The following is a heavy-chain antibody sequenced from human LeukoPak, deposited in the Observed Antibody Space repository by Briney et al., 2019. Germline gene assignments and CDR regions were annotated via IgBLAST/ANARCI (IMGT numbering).Heavy chain of an antibody. D-gene: IGHD3-22*01. V-gene: IGHV4-59*01. J-gene: IGHJ3*02. CDR2: IYYSGST. CDR3: ATDSSGYLGAFDI. CDR1: GGSISSYY. Sequence: SETLSLTCTVSGGSISSYYWSWIRQPPGKGLEWIGYIYYSGSTNYNPSLKSRVTISVDASKNQFSLKLSSVTAADTAVYYCATDSSGYLGAFDIWGQGTMVTVCS.